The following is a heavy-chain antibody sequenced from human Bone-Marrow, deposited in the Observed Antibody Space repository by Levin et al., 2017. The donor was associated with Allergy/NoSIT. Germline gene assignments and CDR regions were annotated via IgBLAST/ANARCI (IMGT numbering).Heavy chain of an antibody. CDR3: ARGSHCSSTSCLRPYYYYYMDV. CDR2: INPSGGST. V-gene: IGHV1-46*01. Sequence: GESLKISCKASGYTFTSYYMHWVRQAPGQGLEWMGIINPSGGSTSYAQKFQGRVTMTRDTSTSTVYMELSSLRSEDTAVYYCARGSHCSSTSCLRPYYYYYMDVWGKGTTVTVSS. D-gene: IGHD2-2*01. CDR1: GYTFTSYY. J-gene: IGHJ6*03.